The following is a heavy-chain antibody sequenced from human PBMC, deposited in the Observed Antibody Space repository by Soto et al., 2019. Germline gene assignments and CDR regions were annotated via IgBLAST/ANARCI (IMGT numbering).Heavy chain of an antibody. D-gene: IGHD2-15*01. CDR1: GYTXSSCA. J-gene: IGHJ6*02. V-gene: IGHV1-3*01. CDR2: INAGNCNT. CDR3: ARDLLIGCSGGSCYWPLYYYYGMDV. Sequence: SXKVSFKASGYTXSSCAMHLVRQAPGQSLEWMGWINAGNCNTKYSQKFQGRVTITSETSASTAYMELSSLISEDTAVYYCARDLLIGCSGGSCYWPLYYYYGMDVWGQGTTVTVSS.